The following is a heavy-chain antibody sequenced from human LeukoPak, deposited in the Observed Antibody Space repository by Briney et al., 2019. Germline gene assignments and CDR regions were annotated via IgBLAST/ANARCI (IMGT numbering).Heavy chain of an antibody. CDR3: AKRDDSSGFYYRNFDY. CDR1: GFTFSRYG. Sequence: GGSLRLSCAASGFTFSRYGMTWVRQAPGKGLEWVSAISGSGGGTYYADSVKGRFTISRDNSKNTLYLQMNSLRAEDTAVYYCAKRDDSSGFYYRNFDYWGQGTLVTVSS. V-gene: IGHV3-23*01. J-gene: IGHJ4*02. CDR2: ISGSGGGT. D-gene: IGHD3-22*01.